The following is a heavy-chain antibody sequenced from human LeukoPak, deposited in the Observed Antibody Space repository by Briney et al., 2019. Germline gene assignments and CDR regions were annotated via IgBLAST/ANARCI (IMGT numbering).Heavy chain of an antibody. CDR1: GFTFSSYS. CDR3: AKDRCSNGIGCYYYYMDV. V-gene: IGHV3-21*01. D-gene: IGHD2-8*01. CDR2: ISSSSSYI. Sequence: PGGSLRLSCAASGFTFSSYSMNWVRQAPGRGLEWVSSISSSSSYIYSADSVKGRFTIPRDNAKNSLYLQMNSLRVEDTAVYYCAKDRCSNGIGCYYYYMDVWGTGTTVTISS. J-gene: IGHJ6*03.